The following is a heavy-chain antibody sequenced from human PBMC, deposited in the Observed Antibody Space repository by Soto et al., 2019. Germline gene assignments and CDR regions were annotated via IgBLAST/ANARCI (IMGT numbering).Heavy chain of an antibody. V-gene: IGHV3-23*01. CDR1: GFTFSSYA. CDR2: ISGSGGST. J-gene: IGHJ4*02. D-gene: IGHD3-9*01. Sequence: GESLKISCAASGFTFSSYAMSWVRQAPGKGLEWVSAISGSGGSTYYADSVKGRFTISRDNSKNTLYLQMNSLRAEDTDVYYCAKEYSPSYYDILTGYSYWGQGTLVTVSS. CDR3: AKEYSPSYYDILTGYSY.